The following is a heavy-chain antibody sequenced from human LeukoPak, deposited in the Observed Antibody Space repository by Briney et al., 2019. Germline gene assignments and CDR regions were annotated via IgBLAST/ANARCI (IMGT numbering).Heavy chain of an antibody. CDR1: GFTFSSYW. V-gene: IGHV3-74*01. CDR2: ISGGGSAT. CDR3: ASGVLAAMVPDY. J-gene: IGHJ4*02. Sequence: PGGSLRLACAASGFTFSSYWMHWVRQAPGKGLVWISRISGGGSATSYADSVKGRFTTSRDNAKNTLYLQMNSLRAEDTAVYYCASGVLAAMVPDYWGQGILVTISS. D-gene: IGHD5-18*01.